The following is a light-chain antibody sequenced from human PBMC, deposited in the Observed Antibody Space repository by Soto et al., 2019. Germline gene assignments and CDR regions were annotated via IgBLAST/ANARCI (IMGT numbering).Light chain of an antibody. Sequence: QSALTQPASVSGSPGQSITISCTGTSSDVGSYNLVSWYQQHPGKAPKLMIYEVSKRSSGVSNRFSGSKSGNTASLTISGLQAEDEADYYCCSYAGSSNFYVFGTGTKVTVL. CDR1: SSDVGSYNL. CDR3: CSYAGSSNFYV. V-gene: IGLV2-23*02. CDR2: EVS. J-gene: IGLJ1*01.